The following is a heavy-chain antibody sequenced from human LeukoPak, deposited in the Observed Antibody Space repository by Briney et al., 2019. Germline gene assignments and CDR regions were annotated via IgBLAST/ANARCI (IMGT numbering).Heavy chain of an antibody. J-gene: IGHJ4*02. CDR2: IYTSGST. V-gene: IGHV4-4*09. CDR1: GGSISSYY. Sequence: PSGTLSLTCTVSGGSISSYYWSWIRQPPGKGLEWIGYIYTSGSTNYNPSLKSRVTISVDTSKNQFSLKLSSVTAADTAVYYCAKECDYSPGHKFDLWGQGTLVTVSS. CDR3: AKECDYSPGHKFDL. D-gene: IGHD3-10*01.